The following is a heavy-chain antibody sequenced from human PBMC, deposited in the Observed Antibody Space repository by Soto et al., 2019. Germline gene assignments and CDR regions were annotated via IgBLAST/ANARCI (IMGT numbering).Heavy chain of an antibody. CDR3: AKARADYFGSGSPIDY. Sequence: VQLLESGGGLVQPGGSLRLSCAASGFTFSSYAMSWVRQAPGKGLEWVSAISGSGGGTYYGEAVKGRFTISRDNSKHTLYLQMNSLRAEDTAVYYCAKARADYFGSGSPIDYWGQGTLVTVSS. V-gene: IGHV3-23*01. CDR2: ISGSGGGT. D-gene: IGHD3-10*01. CDR1: GFTFSSYA. J-gene: IGHJ4*02.